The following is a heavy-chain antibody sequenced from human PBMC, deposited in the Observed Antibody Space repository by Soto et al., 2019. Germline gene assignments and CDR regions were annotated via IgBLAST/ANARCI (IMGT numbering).Heavy chain of an antibody. Sequence: QVQLQQWGAGLLKPSETLSLTCAVYGGSFSGYYWSWIRQPPGKGLEWIGEINHSGSTNYNPSLKSRVTISVDTSKNQFSLKLSSVTAADTAVYYCARGRRGYSYGYVSAGGKDWYFDLWGRGTLVTVSS. J-gene: IGHJ2*01. CDR3: ARGRRGYSYGYVSAGGKDWYFDL. D-gene: IGHD5-18*01. CDR1: GGSFSGYY. CDR2: INHSGST. V-gene: IGHV4-34*01.